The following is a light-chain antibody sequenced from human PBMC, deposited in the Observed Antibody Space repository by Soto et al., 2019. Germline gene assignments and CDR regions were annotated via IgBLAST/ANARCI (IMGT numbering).Light chain of an antibody. CDR1: SFNIGADYD. Sequence: QSVLTQPPSVSGAPGQRVTISCTGSSFNIGADYDVHWYQQVPGTAPKVLIYAYTNRPSGVPDRFSGSKSGTSASLAITGLQAEDEADYYCQSYDSSLSGVVFGGGTKLTVL. V-gene: IGLV1-40*01. CDR2: AYT. CDR3: QSYDSSLSGVV. J-gene: IGLJ2*01.